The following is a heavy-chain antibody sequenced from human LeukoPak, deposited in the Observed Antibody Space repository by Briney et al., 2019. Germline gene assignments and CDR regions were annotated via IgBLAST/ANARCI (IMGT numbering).Heavy chain of an antibody. CDR3: ARVRIGQQLDRYYYYAMDV. D-gene: IGHD6-13*01. Sequence: ASVKVSCKASGYTFTDYYMHWVRQAPGQGLEWMGWINPNSGGTNYAQKFQGRVTMTTDTSISTAYMEVSRLRSDDTAVYYCARVRIGQQLDRYYYYAMDVWGQGTTVTVSS. CDR1: GYTFTDYY. CDR2: INPNSGGT. V-gene: IGHV1-2*02. J-gene: IGHJ6*02.